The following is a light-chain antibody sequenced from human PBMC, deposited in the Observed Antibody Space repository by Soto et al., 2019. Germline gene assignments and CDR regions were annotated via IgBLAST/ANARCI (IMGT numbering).Light chain of an antibody. CDR3: QKYNSAPST. J-gene: IGKJ1*01. V-gene: IGKV1-27*01. Sequence: DIQMTQSPSSLSASVGDRVTISCRASQSITIYLNWYQQTPGKAPRLLIYGASTLQTGVPSRFSGSGSGTDFTLTISSLQPEDVATYYCQKYNSAPSTFGQGTKVDIK. CDR1: QSITIY. CDR2: GAS.